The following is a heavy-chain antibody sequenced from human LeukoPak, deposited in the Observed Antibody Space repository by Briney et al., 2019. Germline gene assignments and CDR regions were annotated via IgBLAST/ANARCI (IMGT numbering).Heavy chain of an antibody. J-gene: IGHJ5*02. CDR1: GFTFSTYS. CDR3: ARDRVAPGRFGEVAS. V-gene: IGHV3-21*01. Sequence: PGGSLRLSCAASGFTFSTYSMNWVRQAPGKGLEWVSFISGGGSYIYYAESVKGRFTISRDNAKNSLYLQMNSLRAEDTAIYYCARDRVAPGRFGEVASWGQGTLVTVSS. CDR2: ISGGGSYI. D-gene: IGHD3-10*01.